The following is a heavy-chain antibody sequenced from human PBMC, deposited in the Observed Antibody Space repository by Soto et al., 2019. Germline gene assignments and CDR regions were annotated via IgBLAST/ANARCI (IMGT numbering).Heavy chain of an antibody. J-gene: IGHJ5*02. Sequence: QLQLQQSGPGLVKPSEILSLTCTVSGGSITSSNYYWGWIRQPPGKGLEWIGNVYYNGFTSYNPSLKSRVTISVDTSKNHFSLKLTSVTAADTAVYYCARQDDFWSGSNWFDPWGQGTLVTVSS. CDR2: VYYNGFT. D-gene: IGHD3-3*01. V-gene: IGHV4-39*01. CDR1: GGSITSSNYY. CDR3: ARQDDFWSGSNWFDP.